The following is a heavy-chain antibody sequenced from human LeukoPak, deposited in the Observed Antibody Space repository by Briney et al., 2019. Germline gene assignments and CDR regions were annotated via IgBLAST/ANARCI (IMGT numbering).Heavy chain of an antibody. CDR3: ARGKDGYSL. CDR1: GGSFSGYY. CDR2: INHSGST. J-gene: IGHJ4*02. Sequence: SETLSLTCAVYGGSFSGYYWSWIRKPPGQGLERIGEINHSGSTNSNPALKRRVTISVYTSKNQFCLKLSPVTAADTAVYYCARGKDGYSLWGQGTLVTVTS. V-gene: IGHV4-34*01. D-gene: IGHD5-24*01.